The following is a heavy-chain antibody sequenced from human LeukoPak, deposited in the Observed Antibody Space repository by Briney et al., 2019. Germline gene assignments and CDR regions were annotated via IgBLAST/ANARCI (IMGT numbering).Heavy chain of an antibody. CDR3: AKGLGWFDS. D-gene: IGHD7-27*01. J-gene: IGHJ5*01. Sequence: PGGSLTLSCAASEFTFKTYAMNWVRQAPGKGLEWVSSITNSGGSTYYADSVEGRFIISRDNSKNRLYLQMNSLRVEDTALYYCAKGLGWFDSWGQGTLVTVSS. CDR1: EFTFKTYA. CDR2: ITNSGGST. V-gene: IGHV3-23*01.